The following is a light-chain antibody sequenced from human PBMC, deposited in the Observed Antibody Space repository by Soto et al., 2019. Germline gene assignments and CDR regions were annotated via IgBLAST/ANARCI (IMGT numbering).Light chain of an antibody. J-gene: IGKJ4*01. CDR1: QSISSW. V-gene: IGKV1-5*03. Sequence: DIQITQSPSTLSASVGDRVTITCLCSQSISSWLAWYQQKPGKAPKLLIYKASSLESGVPSRFSGSGSGTEFTLTISSLQPDDFATYYCQQYNSYSSLTFGGGTKVDIK. CDR3: QQYNSYSSLT. CDR2: KAS.